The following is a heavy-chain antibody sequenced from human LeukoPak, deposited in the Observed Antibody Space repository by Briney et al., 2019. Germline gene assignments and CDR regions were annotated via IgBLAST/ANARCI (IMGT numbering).Heavy chain of an antibody. Sequence: GRSLRLSCAASGFTFDDYGMSWVRQAPGKGLEWVSGINWNGGSTGYADSVKGRFTISRDNAKNSLYLQMNSLRAEDTALYHCAREVGSGSHFDYWGQGTLVTVSS. D-gene: IGHD1-26*01. CDR1: GFTFDDYG. V-gene: IGHV3-20*01. CDR2: INWNGGST. J-gene: IGHJ4*02. CDR3: AREVGSGSHFDY.